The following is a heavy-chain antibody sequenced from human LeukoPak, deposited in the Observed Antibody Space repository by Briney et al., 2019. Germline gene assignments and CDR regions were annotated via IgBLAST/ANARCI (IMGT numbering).Heavy chain of an antibody. CDR1: GFTFSSYA. D-gene: IGHD2-2*01. J-gene: IGHJ5*02. CDR2: ISSSSSYI. CDR3: ARDLRYCSSTSCLDP. Sequence: KSGGSLRLSCAASGFTFSSYAMSWVRQAPGKGLEWVSSISSSSSYIYYADSVKGRFTISRDNAKNSLYLQMNSLRAEDTAVYYCARDLRYCSSTSCLDPWGQGTLVTVSS. V-gene: IGHV3-21*01.